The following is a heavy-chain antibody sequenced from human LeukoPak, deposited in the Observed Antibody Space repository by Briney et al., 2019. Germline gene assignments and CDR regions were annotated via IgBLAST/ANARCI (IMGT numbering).Heavy chain of an antibody. CDR2: IITYNGNT. Sequence: ASVKVSCKASGYTFTSYGISWVRQAPGQGLEWMGYIITYNGNTNYAQKFQGRVTMTRDTSISTAYMELSRLRSDDTAVYYCARSSGYVGFAFDIWGQGTMVTVSS. CDR3: ARSSGYVGFAFDI. CDR1: GYTFTSYG. J-gene: IGHJ3*02. V-gene: IGHV1-18*01. D-gene: IGHD5-12*01.